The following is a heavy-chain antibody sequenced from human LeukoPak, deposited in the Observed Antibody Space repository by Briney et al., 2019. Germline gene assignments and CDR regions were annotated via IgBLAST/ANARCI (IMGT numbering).Heavy chain of an antibody. CDR2: INPSGGST. V-gene: IGHV1-46*01. Sequence: ASVKVSCKASGYTFTSYYMHWVRQAPGQGLEWMGIINPSGGSTSYAQKFQGRVTMARDTSTSTVYMELSSLRSEDTAVYYCAREAEPGYCSSTSCYPEYYYGSGSYDYWGQGTLVTVSS. CDR1: GYTFTSYY. CDR3: AREAEPGYCSSTSCYPEYYYGSGSYDY. J-gene: IGHJ4*02. D-gene: IGHD2-2*01.